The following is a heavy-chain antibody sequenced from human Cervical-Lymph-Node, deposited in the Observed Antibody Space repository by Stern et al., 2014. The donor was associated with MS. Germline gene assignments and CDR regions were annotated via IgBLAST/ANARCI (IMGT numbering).Heavy chain of an antibody. CDR3: ARGSLAMTFDY. CDR2: MNPNSGNT. V-gene: IGHV1-8*01. Sequence: QLLQSWAELTTPAASLKVSCNASGYTFPSSDINCVLQATAHGLEWMGGMNPNSGNTGYAQKFQGRVTMTRNTSISTAYMELSSLRSEDTAVYYCARGSLAMTFDYWGQGTLVTVSS. CDR1: GYTFPSSD. J-gene: IGHJ4*02. D-gene: IGHD5-18*01.